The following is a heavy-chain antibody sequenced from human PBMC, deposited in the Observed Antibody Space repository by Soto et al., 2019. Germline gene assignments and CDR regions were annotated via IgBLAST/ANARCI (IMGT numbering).Heavy chain of an antibody. Sequence: GASVKVSCKASGYTFTRYTMNWVRQAPGQRLEWMGWINPDNGNTKSSQKFQDRVIITRDTSASTAYMDLSSLRSEDTAVYYCARGIETGQLAPWGQGTLVTVSS. D-gene: IGHD2-15*01. V-gene: IGHV1-3*01. CDR2: INPDNGNT. CDR3: ARGIETGQLAP. CDR1: GYTFTRYT. J-gene: IGHJ5*02.